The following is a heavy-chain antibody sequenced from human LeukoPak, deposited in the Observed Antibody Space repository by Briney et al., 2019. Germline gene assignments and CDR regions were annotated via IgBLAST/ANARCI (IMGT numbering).Heavy chain of an antibody. V-gene: IGHV5-51*01. J-gene: IGHJ3*02. CDR3: ARTSATVTTPDAFDI. CDR2: IYPGDSDT. CDR1: GYSFTSYW. Sequence: GESLKISCKGSGYSFTSYWIGWVRQMPGKGLEWMGIIYPGDSDTRYSPSFQGQVTISADKSISTAYLQWSSLKASDTAMYYCARTSATVTTPDAFDIWGQGTMVTVSS. D-gene: IGHD4-11*01.